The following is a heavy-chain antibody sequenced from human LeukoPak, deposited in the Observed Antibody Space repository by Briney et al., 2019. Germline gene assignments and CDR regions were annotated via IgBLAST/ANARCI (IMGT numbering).Heavy chain of an antibody. J-gene: IGHJ3*02. D-gene: IGHD6-13*01. Sequence: GASVKVSCKASGYTFTSYYMHWVRQAPGQGLEWMGIINPSGGSTSYAQKFQGRVTMTRDTSTSTVYMELSGLRSEDTAVYYCARGQQLPPTVGAFDIWGQGTMVTVSS. CDR2: INPSGGST. CDR3: ARGQQLPPTVGAFDI. CDR1: GYTFTSYY. V-gene: IGHV1-46*01.